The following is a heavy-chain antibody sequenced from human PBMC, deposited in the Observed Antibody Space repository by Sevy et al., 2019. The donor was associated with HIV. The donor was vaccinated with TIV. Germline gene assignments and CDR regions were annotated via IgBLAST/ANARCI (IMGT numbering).Heavy chain of an antibody. Sequence: GGSLRLSCAASGFSFSIYWMSWVRQAQGKGLEWVATMKKDGSDKDYVDSVKGRFTISRDKAKNSLFLTMNSLTAEDTAVYYCVRERLGGYSYSLDYWGHGTLVTVSS. V-gene: IGHV3-7*01. D-gene: IGHD5-18*01. CDR1: GFSFSIYW. CDR3: VRERLGGYSYSLDY. CDR2: MKKDGSDK. J-gene: IGHJ4*01.